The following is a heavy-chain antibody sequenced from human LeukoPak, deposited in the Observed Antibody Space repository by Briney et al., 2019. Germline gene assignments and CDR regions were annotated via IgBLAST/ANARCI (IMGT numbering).Heavy chain of an antibody. CDR2: INPNSSGT. Sequence: ASVKVSCKASGYTFTGYYMHWVRQAPGQGLEWMGWINPNSSGTNYAQKFQGRVTMTRDTSISTDYMELRSLRSEDTAIYYCARDNSVGDNAWWFDPWGQGTLVTVSS. J-gene: IGHJ5*02. D-gene: IGHD1-26*01. CDR3: ARDNSVGDNAWWFDP. CDR1: GYTFTGYY. V-gene: IGHV1-2*02.